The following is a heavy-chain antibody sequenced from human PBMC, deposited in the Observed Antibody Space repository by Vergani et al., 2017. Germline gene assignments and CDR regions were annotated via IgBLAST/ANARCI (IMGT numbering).Heavy chain of an antibody. Sequence: EVQLVQSGAEVKKPGESLRISCKGSGYSFTSYWISWVRQMPGKGLEWMGRIDPRDSYTNYSPSFQGDVTIAADKSISTAYLQWSSLKASDTAMYYCARHENPRGLRFLEWLPYFDYWGQGTLVTVSS. CDR3: ARHENPRGLRFLEWLPYFDY. V-gene: IGHV5-10-1*03. CDR1: GYSFTSYW. CDR2: IDPRDSYT. J-gene: IGHJ4*02. D-gene: IGHD3-3*01.